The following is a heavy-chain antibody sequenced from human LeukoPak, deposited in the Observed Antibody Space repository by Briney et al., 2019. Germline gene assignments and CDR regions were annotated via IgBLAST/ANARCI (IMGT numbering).Heavy chain of an antibody. CDR1: GFTFSSYA. J-gene: IGHJ3*02. CDR2: ISGSGGST. CDR3: AKPYCSSTSCDDAFDI. D-gene: IGHD2-2*01. Sequence: GGSLRLSCAASGFTFSSYAMSWVRQAPGKGLEWVSAISGSGGSTYYADSVKGRFTISRDNSKNTLYLQMNSLRAEDTAVYYCAKPYCSSTSCDDAFDIWGQGTMVTVSS. V-gene: IGHV3-23*01.